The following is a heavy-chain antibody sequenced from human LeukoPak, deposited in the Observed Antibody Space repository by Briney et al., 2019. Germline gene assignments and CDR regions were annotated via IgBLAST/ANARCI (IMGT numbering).Heavy chain of an antibody. V-gene: IGHV3-53*01. J-gene: IGHJ5*02. CDR3: ARHSSSWSFDP. D-gene: IGHD6-13*01. CDR2: IYSGGTT. Sequence: AGGSLRLSCAASGFTVSSNYMSWVRQAPGKGLEWVSVIYSGGTTYYADSVKGRFTISRDNSKNTLYLQMNSLRAEDTAVYYYARHSSSWSFDPWGQGTLVTVSS. CDR1: GFTVSSNY.